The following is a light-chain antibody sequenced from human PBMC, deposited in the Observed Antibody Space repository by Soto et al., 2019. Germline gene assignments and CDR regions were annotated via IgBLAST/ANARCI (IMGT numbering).Light chain of an antibody. J-gene: IGKJ4*01. Sequence: EIVLTQSPGTLSLSPGERATLSCRASQSVSSSYLAWYQQKPGQAPGLLIYGASSRATGIPDRFSGSGSGTDCTLTISRLEPEDFAVYYCQQYGSSPLTFGGGTKVEIK. CDR2: GAS. CDR3: QQYGSSPLT. V-gene: IGKV3-20*01. CDR1: QSVSSSY.